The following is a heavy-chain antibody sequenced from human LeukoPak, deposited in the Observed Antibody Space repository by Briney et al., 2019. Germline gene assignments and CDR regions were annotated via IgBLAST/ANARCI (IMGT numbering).Heavy chain of an antibody. CDR1: GDSVSSNSAA. V-gene: IGHV6-1*01. Sequence: SQTLSLTCAISGDSVSSNSAAWNWIRQSPSRGLEWLGRTYYRSKWYNDYAVSVKSRITINPDTSKNQFSLQLNSVTAADTAVYYCASGYDFWSGYYPYWGQGTLVTVSS. D-gene: IGHD3-3*01. CDR2: TYYRSKWYN. CDR3: ASGYDFWSGYYPY. J-gene: IGHJ4*02.